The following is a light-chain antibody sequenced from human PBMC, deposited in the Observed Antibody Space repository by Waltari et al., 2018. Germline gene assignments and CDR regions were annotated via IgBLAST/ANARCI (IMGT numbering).Light chain of an antibody. Sequence: NFILTQTHSVSESPGKTVTISCTRSSGSIGSSYVQWYQQRQGRAPTTVIYEHYQRPSGVPERFSGSISSSSNSAYITSVGLEAEDDADYDGQDYDIDNAVFGGGTRLTVL. J-gene: IGLJ3*02. CDR3: QDYDIDNAV. CDR2: EHY. CDR1: SGSIGSSY. V-gene: IGLV6-57*03.